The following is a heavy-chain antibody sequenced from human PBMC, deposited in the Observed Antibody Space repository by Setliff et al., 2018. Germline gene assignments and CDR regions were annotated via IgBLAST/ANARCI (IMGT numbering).Heavy chain of an antibody. CDR1: GGSFTNYY. V-gene: IGHV4-34*01. Sequence: SETLSLTCTVYGGSFTNYYWGWIRQSPGKGLEWIGEINHSGSTNYNPSLKSRLTISVDASTNQFSLKLYSVAAADTAVYYCRYWSGYYNNDYWGQGTLVTVSS. J-gene: IGHJ4*02. CDR2: INHSGST. D-gene: IGHD3-3*01. CDR3: RYWSGYYNNDY.